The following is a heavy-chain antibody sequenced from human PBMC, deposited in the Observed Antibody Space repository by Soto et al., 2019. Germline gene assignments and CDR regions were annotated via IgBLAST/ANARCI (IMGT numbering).Heavy chain of an antibody. CDR3: ARSPICCSSTSSQSPEYFQH. CDR1: GYTFTSYY. V-gene: IGHV1-46*03. CDR2: INPSGGST. J-gene: IGHJ1*01. Sequence: ASVKVSCKASGYTFTSYYMHWVRQAPGQGLEWMGIINPSGGSTSYAQKFQGRVTMTRDTSTSTVYMELSSLRSEDTAVYYCARSPICCSSTSSQSPEYFQHWGQGTLVTVSS. D-gene: IGHD2-2*01.